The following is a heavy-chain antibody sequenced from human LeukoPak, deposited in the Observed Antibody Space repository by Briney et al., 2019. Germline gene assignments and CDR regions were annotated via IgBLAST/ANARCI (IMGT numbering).Heavy chain of an antibody. CDR3: VRDVWGDRDGFFEY. Sequence: GGSLRLSCAASGFSFSSYWMHWVRQAPGKGLLWVSRINIDGRSASYAPSVTGRFTMSRDNAKNTVYLQMNSLRAEDTAVYYRVRDVWGDRDGFFEYWGQGTLVTVSS. J-gene: IGHJ4*02. CDR1: GFSFSSYW. CDR2: INIDGRSA. V-gene: IGHV3-74*01. D-gene: IGHD2-21*01.